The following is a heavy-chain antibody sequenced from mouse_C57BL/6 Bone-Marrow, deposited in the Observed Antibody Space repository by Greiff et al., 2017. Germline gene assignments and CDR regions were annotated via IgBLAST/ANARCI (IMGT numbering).Heavy chain of an antibody. V-gene: IGHV1-72*01. D-gene: IGHD1-1*01. CDR3: ALYYYGSSSHDYYAMDY. CDR2: IDPNSGGT. CDR1: GYTFTSYW. J-gene: IGHJ4*01. Sequence: VQLQQPGAELVKPGASVKLSCKASGYTFTSYWMHWVKQRPGRGLEWIGRIDPNSGGTKYNEKFKSKATLTVDKPSSTAYMQLSSLTSEDSAVYYCALYYYGSSSHDYYAMDYWGQGTSVTVSS.